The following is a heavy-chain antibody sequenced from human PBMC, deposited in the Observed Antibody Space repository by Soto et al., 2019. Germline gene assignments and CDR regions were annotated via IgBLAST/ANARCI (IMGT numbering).Heavy chain of an antibody. CDR2: ISPSNSDT. D-gene: IGHD3-22*01. CDR3: ARVFDNSAYYANY. Sequence: GESLKISCQGSGYSFTTYWIGWVRQMPGKGLEWMGIISPSNSDTRYSPSFQGQVTMSVDKSIGTAYLQWGSLKASDTAMNYCARVFDNSAYYANYWGQGTPVTVSS. CDR1: GYSFTTYW. V-gene: IGHV5-51*01. J-gene: IGHJ4*02.